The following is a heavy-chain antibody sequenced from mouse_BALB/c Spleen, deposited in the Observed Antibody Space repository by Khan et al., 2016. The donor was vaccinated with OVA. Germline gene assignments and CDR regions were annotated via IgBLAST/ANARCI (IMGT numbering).Heavy chain of an antibody. CDR1: GYSITSDYA. CDR3: ESGRLLLRYPDYFDY. V-gene: IGHV3-2*02. J-gene: IGHJ2*01. D-gene: IGHD1-1*01. CDR2: ISYSGST. Sequence: VQLKESGPGLLKPSQSLSLTCTVTGYSITSDYAWNWIRQFPGNKLEWMLYISYSGSTTYSPSLRSRISITRDTSKNQFFLQLNSVTTEDTATYYCESGRLLLRYPDYFDYWGQGTTLTVSS.